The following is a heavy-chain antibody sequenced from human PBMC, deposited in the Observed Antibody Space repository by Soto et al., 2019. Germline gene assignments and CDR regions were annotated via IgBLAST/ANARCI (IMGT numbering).Heavy chain of an antibody. J-gene: IGHJ3*02. CDR3: AREVSNYYDSSGYGAFDI. CDR2: INPSGGST. V-gene: IGHV1-46*01. CDR1: GYTFTSYY. D-gene: IGHD3-22*01. Sequence: QVQLVQSGAEVKKPGASVKVSCKASGYTFTSYYMHWVRQAPGQGLEWMGIINPSGGSTSYAQKVQGRGTMTRDTSTSTVYMERSSLRSEDTAVYYYAREVSNYYDSSGYGAFDIWGQGTMVTVSS.